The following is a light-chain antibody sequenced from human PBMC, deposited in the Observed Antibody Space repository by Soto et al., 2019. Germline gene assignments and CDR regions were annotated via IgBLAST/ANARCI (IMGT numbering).Light chain of an antibody. CDR1: SRDVGGYNY. CDR2: DVS. V-gene: IGLV2-11*01. CDR3: CSYAGSYTYV. Sequence: QSVLTQAASVSGSPGQSITISCTGTSRDVGGYNYVSWYQQHPGKAPKLMIFDVSERPSGVPARFSGSKSGSTASLTISGLQADDEADYSCCSYAGSYTYVFGTGTKLTVL. J-gene: IGLJ1*01.